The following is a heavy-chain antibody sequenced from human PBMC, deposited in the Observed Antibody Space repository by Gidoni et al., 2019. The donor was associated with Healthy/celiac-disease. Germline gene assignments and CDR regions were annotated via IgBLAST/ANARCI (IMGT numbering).Heavy chain of an antibody. Sequence: PQLQESGPGLVTPSETLSLTSPGAGGSTRSSSYYWGWIRQPPWKGLEWIGSIYCSGSTYYNPSLKGRVTISVDTSKNQFSLKLRSVTAADTAVYYCARREIQLWYVPGAFDIWGRVTMVTVSS. D-gene: IGHD5-18*01. J-gene: IGHJ3*02. CDR3: ARREIQLWYVPGAFDI. V-gene: IGHV4-39*01. CDR1: GGSTRSSSYY. CDR2: IYCSGST.